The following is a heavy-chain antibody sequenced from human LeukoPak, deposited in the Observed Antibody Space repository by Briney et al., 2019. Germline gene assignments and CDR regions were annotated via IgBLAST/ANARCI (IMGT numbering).Heavy chain of an antibody. CDR2: ISWNSGSI. V-gene: IGHV3-9*01. CDR3: ARSRPGPSYCSSTSCDDY. Sequence: GGSLRLSCAASGFTFDDYAMHWVRQAPGKGLEWVSRISWNSGSIGYADSVKGRFTISRDNAKNSLYLQMNSLRAEDTAVYYCARSRPGPSYCSSTSCDDYWGQGTLVTVSS. CDR1: GFTFDDYA. J-gene: IGHJ4*02. D-gene: IGHD2-2*01.